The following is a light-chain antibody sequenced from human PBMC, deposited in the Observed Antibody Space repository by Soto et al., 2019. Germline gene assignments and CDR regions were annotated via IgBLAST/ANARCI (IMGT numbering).Light chain of an antibody. V-gene: IGKV3-20*01. CDR1: QSLNSFY. Sequence: EIVLTQSPGTLSLSPGERAALCCRASQSLNSFYLAWYQQKPGQAPRLLIYGSSNRATGIPDRFSGSGSGTDFTLTISRLDPEDFAVYYCQQYDISPRTFGQGTKVEVK. CDR2: GSS. J-gene: IGKJ1*01. CDR3: QQYDISPRT.